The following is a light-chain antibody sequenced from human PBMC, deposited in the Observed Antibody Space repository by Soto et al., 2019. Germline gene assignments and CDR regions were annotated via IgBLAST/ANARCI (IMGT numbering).Light chain of an antibody. J-gene: IGKJ1*01. CDR3: QQYGRSGT. CDR1: QSVSSN. CDR2: GAS. V-gene: IGKV3-20*01. Sequence: IVMTQSPATLSVSQGERATLSCRASQSVSSNLAWYQQKPGQAPRLLIYGASNRATGIPDRFSGSGSGTDFTLTISRLEPEDFAVYYCQQYGRSGTFGQGTKVDIK.